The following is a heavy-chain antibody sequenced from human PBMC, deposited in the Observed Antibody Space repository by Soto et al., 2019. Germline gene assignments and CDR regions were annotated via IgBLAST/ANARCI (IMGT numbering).Heavy chain of an antibody. Sequence: ASVKVSCKASGYALISHGISWVRQAPGQGLEWVGWISVYNGATNYAQKFQGRVTMTTETSTTTAYMELRGLRSDDTAVYYCTRDPDGARDLDYWGQGTLVTVSS. D-gene: IGHD3-10*01. CDR1: GYALISHG. CDR2: ISVYNGAT. V-gene: IGHV1-18*01. CDR3: TRDPDGARDLDY. J-gene: IGHJ4*02.